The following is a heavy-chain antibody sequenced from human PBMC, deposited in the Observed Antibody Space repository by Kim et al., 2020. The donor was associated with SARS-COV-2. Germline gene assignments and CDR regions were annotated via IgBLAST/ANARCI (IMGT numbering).Heavy chain of an antibody. V-gene: IGHV1-69*13. J-gene: IGHJ3*02. D-gene: IGHD3-10*01. CDR2: IIPIFGTA. CDR3: ARALTMGQTWDAFDI. Sequence: SVKVSCKASGGTFSSYAISWVRQAPGQGLEWMGGIIPIFGTANYAQKFQGRVTITADESTSTAYMELSSLRSEDTAVYYCARALTMGQTWDAFDIWGQGTMVTVSS. CDR1: GGTFSSYA.